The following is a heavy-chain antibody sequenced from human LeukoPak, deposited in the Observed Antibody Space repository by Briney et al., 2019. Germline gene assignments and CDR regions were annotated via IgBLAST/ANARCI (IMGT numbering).Heavy chain of an antibody. CDR3: ARPPNIGYCSSTSCSKAFDI. J-gene: IGHJ3*02. CDR1: GGSISSGGYS. CDR2: IYHSGST. Sequence: SQTLSLTCAVSGGSISSGGYSWSWIRQPPGKGLEWIGYIYHSGSTYYNPSLKSRVTISVDTSKNQFSLKLSSVTAADTAVYYCARPPNIGYCSSTSCSKAFDIWGQGTMVTVSS. D-gene: IGHD2-2*01. V-gene: IGHV4-30-2*03.